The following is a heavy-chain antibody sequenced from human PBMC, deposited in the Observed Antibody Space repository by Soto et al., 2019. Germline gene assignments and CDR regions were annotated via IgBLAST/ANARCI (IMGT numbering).Heavy chain of an antibody. J-gene: IGHJ4*02. V-gene: IGHV3-74*01. D-gene: IGHD3-10*01. CDR2: INEDGRII. CDR1: GFTFSNFW. CDR3: TRDIGGWGAY. Sequence: PGGSLRLPCAASGFTFSNFWMHWVRQVPGKGLMWVSRINEDGRIINYADSVKGRFTISRDNARDTLYLEMNSLRAEDTAIYYCTRDIGGWGAYWGQGALVTVSS.